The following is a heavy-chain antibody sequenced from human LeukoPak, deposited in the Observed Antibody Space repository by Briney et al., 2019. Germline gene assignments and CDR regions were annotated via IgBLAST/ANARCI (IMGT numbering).Heavy chain of an antibody. CDR3: ARAGTVTTIRFDY. V-gene: IGHV4-34*01. J-gene: IGHJ4*02. CDR2: INHSGST. D-gene: IGHD4-17*01. Sequence: SETLSLTCAVYGGSFSGYYWSWIRQPPGKGLEWIGEINHSGSTNYNPSLKSRVTISVDTSKNQFSLKLSSVTAADTAVYYCARAGTVTTIRFDYWGQGTLVTVSS. CDR1: GGSFSGYY.